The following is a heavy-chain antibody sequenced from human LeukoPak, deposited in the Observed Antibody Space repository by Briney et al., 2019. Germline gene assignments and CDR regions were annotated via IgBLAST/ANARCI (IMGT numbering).Heavy chain of an antibody. CDR1: GFNFSDYY. V-gene: IGHV3-11*06. CDR2: ISANGAYT. CDR3: VSHYCSGAYCFLDY. J-gene: IGHJ4*02. D-gene: IGHD6-19*01. Sequence: PGGSLRLSCAASGFNFSDYYMSWVRQSPGEGLEWLAYISANGAYTKYADPVKGRYTISRDNAKKSLYLQISGLRAEDTAVYYCVSHYCSGAYCFLDYWGQGTLVTVSS.